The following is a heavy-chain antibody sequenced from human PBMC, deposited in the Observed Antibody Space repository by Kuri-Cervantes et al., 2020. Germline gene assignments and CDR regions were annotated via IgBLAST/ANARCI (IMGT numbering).Heavy chain of an antibody. CDR2: IYYSGSS. CDR3: AGYTSGSYYKGYFDN. J-gene: IGHJ4*02. Sequence: SWIRQHPGKGLEWIGYIYYSGSSYYNPSLKSRVTISVDTSKNQFSLKLSSVTAADTAVYFCAGYTSGSYYKGYFDNWGQGTLVTDSS. V-gene: IGHV4-30-4*05. D-gene: IGHD3-10*01.